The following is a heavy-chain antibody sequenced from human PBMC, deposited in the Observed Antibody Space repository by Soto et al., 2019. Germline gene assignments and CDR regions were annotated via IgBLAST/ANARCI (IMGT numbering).Heavy chain of an antibody. Sequence: ASVKVSCKASGYTFTSSGISWVRQAPEQGLEWMGWISTNNGNTNYAQKLQGRVTMTTDTSTSTAYMELRSLRSDDTAVYYCARVSSGWYYWFDPWGQGTLVTVSS. D-gene: IGHD6-19*01. CDR1: GYTFTSSG. CDR3: ARVSSGWYYWFDP. CDR2: ISTNNGNT. J-gene: IGHJ5*02. V-gene: IGHV1-18*01.